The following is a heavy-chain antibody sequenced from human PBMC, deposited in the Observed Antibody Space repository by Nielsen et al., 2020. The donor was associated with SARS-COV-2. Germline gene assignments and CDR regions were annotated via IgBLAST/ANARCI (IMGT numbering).Heavy chain of an antibody. CDR2: IYPGGSDT. Sequence: VRQMPGKGLEWMGIIYPGGSDTRYSPSFQGQVTISADKSISTAYLQWSSLKASDTAMYYCARTYYYDSSGLRAPLDPWGQGTLVTVSS. CDR3: ARTYYYDSSGLRAPLDP. J-gene: IGHJ5*02. V-gene: IGHV5-51*01. D-gene: IGHD3-22*01.